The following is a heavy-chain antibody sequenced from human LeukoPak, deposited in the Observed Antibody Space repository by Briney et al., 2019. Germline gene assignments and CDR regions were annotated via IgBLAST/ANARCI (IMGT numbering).Heavy chain of an antibody. CDR3: AKIFHTDGYYLGEHLFDA. CDR1: GFTFNNYA. D-gene: IGHD3-22*01. V-gene: IGHV3-23*01. Sequence: GGSLRLSCAASGFTFNNYAMSWVRQAPGKGPEWLSVISGSGGSTTDADSVKGRFTTSRDNSKSTLYLQMNSLRAEDTAIYYCAKIFHTDGYYLGEHLFDAWGQGTLVTVSS. J-gene: IGHJ5*02. CDR2: ISGSGGST.